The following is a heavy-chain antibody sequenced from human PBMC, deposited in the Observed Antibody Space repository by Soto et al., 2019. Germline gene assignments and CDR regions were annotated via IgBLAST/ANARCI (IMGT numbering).Heavy chain of an antibody. CDR3: ARASGYDYYYFDY. D-gene: IGHD5-12*01. CDR2: ISYDGSNK. J-gene: IGHJ4*02. CDR1: GFTFSSYA. Sequence: GGSLRLSCAASGFTFSSYAMHWVRQAPGKGLEWVAVISYDGSNKYYADSVKGRFTISRDNSKNTLYLQMNSLRAEDTAVYYCARASGYDYYYFDYWGQGTLVTVSS. V-gene: IGHV3-30-3*01.